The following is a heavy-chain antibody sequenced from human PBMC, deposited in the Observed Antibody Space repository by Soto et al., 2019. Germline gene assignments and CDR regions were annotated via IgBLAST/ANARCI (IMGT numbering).Heavy chain of an antibody. CDR2: IDAGNGRT. V-gene: IGHV1-3*01. Sequence: GASVKVSCKASGYSFTKYAVHWVRQAPGQRFEWLGWIDAGNGRTKYSQKFQGRVTITRDTSASTAYMELSSLRSEDTAVYYCARGRWTQTTADYYLDYWGQGTLVTVSS. CDR1: GYSFTKYA. CDR3: ARGRWTQTTADYYLDY. D-gene: IGHD1-1*01. J-gene: IGHJ4*02.